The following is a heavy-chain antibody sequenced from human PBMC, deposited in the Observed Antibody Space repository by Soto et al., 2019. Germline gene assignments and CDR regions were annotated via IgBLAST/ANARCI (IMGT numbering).Heavy chain of an antibody. CDR1: GGSISSYY. CDR3: ARAYGDYVFDY. CDR2: IYYSGST. J-gene: IGHJ4*02. Sequence: QVQLQESGPGLVKPSETLSLTCTVSGGSISSYYWSWIRQPPGKGLEWIGYIYYSGSTNYNPSLKSRVTISVDTSKNQFSRKLSSVTAADTAVYYCARAYGDYVFDYWGQGTLVTVSS. D-gene: IGHD4-17*01. V-gene: IGHV4-59*01.